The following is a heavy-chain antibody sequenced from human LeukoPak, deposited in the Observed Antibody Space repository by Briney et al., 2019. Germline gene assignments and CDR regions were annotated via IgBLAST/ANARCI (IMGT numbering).Heavy chain of an antibody. J-gene: IGHJ5*02. CDR3: ASHRIRGYCTSTSCYNWFDP. D-gene: IGHD2-2*01. CDR1: GGSISSSSDY. Sequence: SETLSLTCSVSGGSISSSSDYGGWIRQPPGKGLEWIGRSYYSGSTYYNPSLKSRVTICVDTSKNQFSLHLSSVVGAVAAVYSCASHRIRGYCTSTSCYNWFDPWGQGTLVTVSS. CDR2: SYYSGST. V-gene: IGHV4-39*01.